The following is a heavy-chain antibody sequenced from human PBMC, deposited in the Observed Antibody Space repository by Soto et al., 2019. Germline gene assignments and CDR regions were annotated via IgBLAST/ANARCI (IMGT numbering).Heavy chain of an antibody. V-gene: IGHV1-46*01. J-gene: IGHJ4*02. Sequence: ASVKVSCKASGFTFSNYYIHWVRQAPNRGLEWMGMISPMSNYTRYTQPFRGRVTMTRDTSTSTAFLELTKLTSEDTAVFYCVRADIQHFDHWGQGTLVTVSS. CDR2: ISPMSNYT. D-gene: IGHD2-2*01. CDR3: VRADIQHFDH. CDR1: GFTFSNYY.